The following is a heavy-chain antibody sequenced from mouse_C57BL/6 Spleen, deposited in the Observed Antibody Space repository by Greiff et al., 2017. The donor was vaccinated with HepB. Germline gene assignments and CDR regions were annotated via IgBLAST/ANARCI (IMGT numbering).Heavy chain of an antibody. CDR2: IYPGSGST. D-gene: IGHD3-3*01. CDR1: GYTFTSYW. V-gene: IGHV1-55*01. Sequence: VQLQQSGAELVKPGASVKMSCKASGYTFTSYWITWVQQRPGQGLEWIGDIYPGSGSTNYNEKFKSKAILTVDTSSSTAYIQLSSLTSEDSAVYYCARRGTDAMDYWGQGTSVTVSS. J-gene: IGHJ4*01. CDR3: ARRGTDAMDY.